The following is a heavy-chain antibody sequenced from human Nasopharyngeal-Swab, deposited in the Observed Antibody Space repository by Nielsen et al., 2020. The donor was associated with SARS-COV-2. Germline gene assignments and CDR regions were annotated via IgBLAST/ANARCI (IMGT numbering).Heavy chain of an antibody. CDR3: ARGGDPREVVAATDCFDP. V-gene: IGHV1-46*01. CDR2: INPGGGSA. Sequence: ASVKVSCKASGYTFTRYYIHWVRQAPGQGLEWMGIINPGGGSARYSQNCQGRVTMTRDTSTNTVYMELYSLTSEDTAVYYCARGGDPREVVAATDCFDPWGQGTLVTVSS. D-gene: IGHD2-15*01. CDR1: GYTFTRYY. J-gene: IGHJ5*02.